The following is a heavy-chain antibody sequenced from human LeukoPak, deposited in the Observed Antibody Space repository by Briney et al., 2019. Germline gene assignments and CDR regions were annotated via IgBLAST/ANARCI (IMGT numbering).Heavy chain of an antibody. D-gene: IGHD5-18*01. CDR1: GGSISSYY. CDR3: ARGGYGPFDY. J-gene: IGHJ4*02. CDR2: IYYSGST. Sequence: SETLSLTCTVSGGSISSYYWSWIRQPTGKGLEWIGYIYYSGSTNYNPSLKSRVTISVDTSKNQFSLKLSSVTAADTAVYYCARGGYGPFDYWGQGTLVTVSS. V-gene: IGHV4-59*01.